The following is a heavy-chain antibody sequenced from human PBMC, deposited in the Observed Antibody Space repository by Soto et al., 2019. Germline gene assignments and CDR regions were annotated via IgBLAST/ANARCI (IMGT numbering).Heavy chain of an antibody. V-gene: IGHV4-34*01. CDR3: ARVTFLGYCSSPSCYSYFNY. CDR2: INHSGST. J-gene: IGHJ4*02. CDR1: GGSFSAYY. Sequence: QVELQQWGAGLLKPSETLSLTCAVYGGSFSAYYWSWIRQPPGRGLEWIGEINHSGSTNYNPSLKSRVTISVDTSKNQFSLNLTSVTAADTALYYCARVTFLGYCSSPSCYSYFNYWGQGTLVTVSS. D-gene: IGHD2-2*01.